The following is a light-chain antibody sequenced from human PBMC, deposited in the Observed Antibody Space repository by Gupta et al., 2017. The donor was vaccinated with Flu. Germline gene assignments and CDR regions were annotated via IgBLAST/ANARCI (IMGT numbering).Light chain of an antibody. J-gene: IGKJ1*01. V-gene: IGKV1-5*03. Sequence: STVSASVGDTVTITCRVSQKISTWLTWYQQRPGKPPKLLIYSASILESGVPSRSSGSGSGSEFALTITSLQPEDSAVYYCQQYNSYSPWTFGQGTKVEIK. CDR2: SAS. CDR3: QQYNSYSPWT. CDR1: QKISTW.